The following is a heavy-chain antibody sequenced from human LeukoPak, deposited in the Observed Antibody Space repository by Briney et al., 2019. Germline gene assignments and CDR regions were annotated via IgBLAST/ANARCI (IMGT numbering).Heavy chain of an antibody. D-gene: IGHD3-22*01. Sequence: SVKVSCNASGGTFSSYAISWVRQAPGQGLEWMGGIIPIFGTANYAQKFQGRVTITADESTSTAYMELSSLRSEDTAVYYCARGKGTHYYDSSGYYMYWGQGTLVTVSS. CDR3: ARGKGTHYYDSSGYYMY. CDR1: GGTFSSYA. V-gene: IGHV1-69*13. CDR2: IIPIFGTA. J-gene: IGHJ4*02.